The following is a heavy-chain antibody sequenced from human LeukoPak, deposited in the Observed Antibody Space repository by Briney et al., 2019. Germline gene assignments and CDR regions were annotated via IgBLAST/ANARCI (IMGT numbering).Heavy chain of an antibody. CDR2: ISGSGGST. Sequence: PGRSLRLSCTASGFTFGDYAMSWVRQAPGKGLEWVSAISGSGGSTYYADSVRGRFTISRDNSKNTVFLQMNSLRAEDSAVYYCAKDYAVGSIDYWGQGTLVTVSS. J-gene: IGHJ4*02. CDR3: AKDYAVGSIDY. V-gene: IGHV3-23*01. D-gene: IGHD3-16*01. CDR1: GFTFGDYA.